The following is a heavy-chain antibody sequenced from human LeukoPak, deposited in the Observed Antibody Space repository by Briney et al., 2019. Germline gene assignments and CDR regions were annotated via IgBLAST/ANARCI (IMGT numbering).Heavy chain of an antibody. Sequence: WASVKVSCKASGYTFTNYDMNWVRQAPGRGLEWMGWINTNTGNPTYAQGFTGRFVFSLDTSVSTAYLQISSLQAEDTAVYYCARDKEVLRNNWFDPWGQGTLVTVSS. CDR2: INTNTGNP. J-gene: IGHJ5*02. D-gene: IGHD3-3*01. V-gene: IGHV7-4-1*02. CDR1: GYTFTNYD. CDR3: ARDKEVLRNNWFDP.